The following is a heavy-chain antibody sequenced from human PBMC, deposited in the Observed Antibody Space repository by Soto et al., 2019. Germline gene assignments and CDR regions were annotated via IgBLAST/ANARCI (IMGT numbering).Heavy chain of an antibody. CDR2: IWYDGNNK. CDR3: ARDVDGCGHYDWFDP. V-gene: IGHV3-33*01. Sequence: PGGSLRLSCAASGFTFSNYGMHWVRQAPGKGLEWVAVIWYDGNNKYYADSVKGRFTISRDTSQNILYLQMNSLRTEDTAMYYCARDVDGCGHYDWFDPWGQGTLVTVSS. D-gene: IGHD2-21*02. J-gene: IGHJ5*02. CDR1: GFTFSNYG.